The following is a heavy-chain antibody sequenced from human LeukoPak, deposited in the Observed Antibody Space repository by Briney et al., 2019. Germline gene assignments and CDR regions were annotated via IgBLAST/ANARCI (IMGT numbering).Heavy chain of an antibody. V-gene: IGHV3-21*01. CDR2: ISSSSSYI. Sequence: GGSLRLSCAASGFTFSSYSMNWVRQAPGKGLEWVSSISSSSSYIYYADSVKGRFTISRDNAKNSLYLQMNSLRAEDTAVYYCARVKGYYDFWSGYRAYGMEVRGQGTTVTVSS. J-gene: IGHJ6*02. CDR1: GFTFSSYS. D-gene: IGHD3-3*01. CDR3: ARVKGYYDFWSGYRAYGMEV.